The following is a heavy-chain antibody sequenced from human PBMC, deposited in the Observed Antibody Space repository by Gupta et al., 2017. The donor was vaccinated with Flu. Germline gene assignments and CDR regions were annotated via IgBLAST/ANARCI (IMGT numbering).Heavy chain of an antibody. D-gene: IGHD3-22*01. V-gene: IGHV3-30*18. CDR1: GFTFSSYG. CDR3: AKEFLNYYDSSGYYYVGDNAFDY. CDR2: ISYDGSNK. Sequence: QVQLVESGGGVVQPGRSLRLSCAASGFTFSSYGMHWVRQAPGKGLEWVAVISYDGSNKYYADSVKGRFTISRDNSKNTLYLQMHSLRAEDTAVYYCAKEFLNYYDSSGYYYVGDNAFDYWGQGTLVTVSS. J-gene: IGHJ4*02.